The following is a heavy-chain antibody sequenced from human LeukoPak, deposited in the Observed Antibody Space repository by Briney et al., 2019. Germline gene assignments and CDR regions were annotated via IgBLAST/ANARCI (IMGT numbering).Heavy chain of an antibody. CDR3: ARERDIGYYFDY. CDR2: INHSRST. Sequence: PSETLSLTCAGYGGSFSGYYWSWIRQPPGKGLEWIGEINHSRSTSYNPSLKSRVTMSVDTSKNQFSLKLSSVTAADTAVYYCARERDIGYYFDYWGQGTLVTVSS. CDR1: GGSFSGYY. V-gene: IGHV4-34*01. J-gene: IGHJ4*02.